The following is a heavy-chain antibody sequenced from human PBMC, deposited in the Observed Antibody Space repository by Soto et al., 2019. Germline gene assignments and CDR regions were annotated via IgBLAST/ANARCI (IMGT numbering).Heavy chain of an antibody. D-gene: IGHD2-8*02. Sequence: WTWIRQHPGQGLEWLGYISYSGTTYYSPSLKSRISMSLDTSRKQFSLKLTSVTAADTGVYYCARDNPPEKYGGVFYHYGMDVWGQGTTVTVSS. V-gene: IGHV4-31*02. CDR2: ISYSGTT. J-gene: IGHJ6*02. CDR3: ARDNPPEKYGGVFYHYGMDV.